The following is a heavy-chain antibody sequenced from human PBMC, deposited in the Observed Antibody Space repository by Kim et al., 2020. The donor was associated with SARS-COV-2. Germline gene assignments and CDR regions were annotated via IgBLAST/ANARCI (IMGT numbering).Heavy chain of an antibody. J-gene: IGHJ2*01. D-gene: IGHD3-10*01. Sequence: GGSLRLSCAASAFAFNNYAMTWVRQAPGKGLEWVSSINAGGTGTHYADSVKGRFTISRDNSKNTLFLHMSSLRVGDTAVYYCAKPYGSGTYRNWHFDLWGRGTLVTVSS. CDR1: AFAFNNYA. CDR2: INAGGTGT. V-gene: IGHV3-23*01. CDR3: AKPYGSGTYRNWHFDL.